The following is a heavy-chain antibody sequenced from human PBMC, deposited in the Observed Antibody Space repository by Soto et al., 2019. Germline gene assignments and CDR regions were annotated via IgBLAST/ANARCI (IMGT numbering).Heavy chain of an antibody. CDR3: ARELPYCSGDTCYLRRFDP. V-gene: IGHV6-1*01. Sequence: QVQLQQSGPGLVKPSQTLSLTCAISGDTVSGNSAAWNWIRQSPSRGLEWLGRTYYRSKWYNDYAVSVKSRITINPDTSKNQFSLQLKSVTPEDTAVYYCARELPYCSGDTCYLRRFDPWGQGTLVTVSS. CDR1: GDTVSGNSAA. CDR2: TYYRSKWYN. J-gene: IGHJ5*02. D-gene: IGHD2-15*01.